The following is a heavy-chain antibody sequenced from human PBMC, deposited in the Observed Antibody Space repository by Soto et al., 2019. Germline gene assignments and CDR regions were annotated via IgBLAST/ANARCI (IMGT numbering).Heavy chain of an antibody. Sequence: GGSLRLSCAASGFTFSSYWMNWVRQAPGKGLEWLANIKQDGSEKYYVDSVRGRFTISRDNAKNSLYLQMNSLRAEDTAVYYCASCSGAGCYSSYWGQGTLVTVSS. D-gene: IGHD2-15*01. CDR3: ASCSGAGCYSSY. CDR2: IKQDGSEK. CDR1: GFTFSSYW. V-gene: IGHV3-7*01. J-gene: IGHJ4*02.